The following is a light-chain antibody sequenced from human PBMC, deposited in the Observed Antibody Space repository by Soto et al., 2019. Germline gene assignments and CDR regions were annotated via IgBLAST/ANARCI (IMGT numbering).Light chain of an antibody. CDR2: KAS. Sequence: DVQLTQSPYTLSASVGDRVTIICRASQSVSHWLAWYQQRPGKAPMLLIYKASSLESGVPSRFSGSGSDTEFTLTISSLQPDDFATYYCQQYNFYPWTFGQGTKV. J-gene: IGKJ1*01. CDR1: QSVSHW. V-gene: IGKV1-5*03. CDR3: QQYNFYPWT.